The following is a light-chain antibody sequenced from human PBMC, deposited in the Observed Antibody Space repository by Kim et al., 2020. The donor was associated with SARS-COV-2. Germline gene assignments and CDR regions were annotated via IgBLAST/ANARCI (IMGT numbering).Light chain of an antibody. J-gene: IGLJ1*01. CDR3: QSYDSGLRGYV. CDR2: GSS. V-gene: IGLV1-40*01. Sequence: SVTIPCTGRSSDIGAGHDVYWYQPLPGTAPNLLIFGSSNRPSGVPDRFSGSKSGTSASLAISGLQAEDEAYYYCQSYDSGLRGYVFGTGTKFTVL. CDR1: SSDIGAGHD.